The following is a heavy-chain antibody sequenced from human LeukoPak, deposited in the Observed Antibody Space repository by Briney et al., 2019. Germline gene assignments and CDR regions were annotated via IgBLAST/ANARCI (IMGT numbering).Heavy chain of an antibody. V-gene: IGHV3-66*01. CDR3: ARSGSGISGYIDY. CDR1: GFTFSTNY. D-gene: IGHD3-22*01. CDR2: LYSGGST. Sequence: PGGSLRLSCAASGFTFSTNYMTWVRQAPGKGLEWVSALYSGGSTYYADAVKGGFTISRYNSKNTLYLQRNSLRAEDTAVYYCARSGSGISGYIDYWGQGTLVTVSS. J-gene: IGHJ4*02.